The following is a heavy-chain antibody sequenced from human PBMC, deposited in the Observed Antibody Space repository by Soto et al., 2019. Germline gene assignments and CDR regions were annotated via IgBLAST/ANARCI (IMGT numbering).Heavy chain of an antibody. Sequence: PGESLKISCKGSGYNFNTYWIDWVRQMPGKGLEWMGRIYPGDSDTRYSPSFQGQVIISVDKSNNTAYLQWSSLKASDTAIYFCARRLQRTDVTSNWFDPWGQGTLVTVSS. CDR2: IYPGDSDT. CDR1: GYNFNTYW. D-gene: IGHD2-2*01. V-gene: IGHV5-51*01. CDR3: ARRLQRTDVTSNWFDP. J-gene: IGHJ5*02.